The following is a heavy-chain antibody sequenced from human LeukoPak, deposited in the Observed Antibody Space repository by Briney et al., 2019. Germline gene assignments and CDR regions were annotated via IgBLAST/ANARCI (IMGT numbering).Heavy chain of an antibody. CDR2: INTDGSTT. Sequence: GGSLRLSCAASGFAFSRYWMHWVRQAPGEGLVWVSHINTDGSTTNFADSVKGRFSVSRDNAKNSLYLQMNSLRAEDTAVYYCAREGNLITMVRGVHNWFDPWGQGTLVTVSS. D-gene: IGHD3-10*01. V-gene: IGHV3-74*01. J-gene: IGHJ5*02. CDR3: AREGNLITMVRGVHNWFDP. CDR1: GFAFSRYW.